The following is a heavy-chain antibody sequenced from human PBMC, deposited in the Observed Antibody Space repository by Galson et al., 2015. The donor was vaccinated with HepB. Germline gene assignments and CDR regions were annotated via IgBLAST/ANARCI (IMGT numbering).Heavy chain of an antibody. CDR2: IWYDGSNK. Sequence: SLRLSCAASGFTFSSYGMHWVRQAPGKGLEWVAVIWYDGSNKYYADSVKGRFTISRDNSKNTLYLQMHSLRAEDTAVYYCARGAPYYDILRIDYWGQGTLVTVSS. V-gene: IGHV3-33*08. J-gene: IGHJ4*02. D-gene: IGHD3-9*01. CDR1: GFTFSSYG. CDR3: ARGAPYYDILRIDY.